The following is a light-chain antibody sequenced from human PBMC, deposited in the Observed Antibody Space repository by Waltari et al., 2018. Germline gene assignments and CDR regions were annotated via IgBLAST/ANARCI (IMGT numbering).Light chain of an antibody. CDR3: QQGNSFPPT. Sequence: DIQMTQFPSAVSASVGDRVTMTCRASQGIGNWLAWYQQKPGKAPKLLIYGASILQTGVPSRFSAGGSGTDFTLTISNLQPDDFATYFCQQGNSFPPTFGQGTKVEVK. CDR2: GAS. CDR1: QGIGNW. V-gene: IGKV1-12*01. J-gene: IGKJ1*01.